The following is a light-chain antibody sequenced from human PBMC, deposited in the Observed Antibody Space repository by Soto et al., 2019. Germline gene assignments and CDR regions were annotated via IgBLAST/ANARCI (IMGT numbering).Light chain of an antibody. V-gene: IGKV3-20*01. CDR1: QSVSSSY. CDR2: GAS. Sequence: EIVLTQSPGTLSLSPGERATLSCRASQSVSSSYLAWYQQKPGQAPRLLIYGASSRATGIPDRCSGSGSETDFTLTIRRLEPEDFAVYYCQQYGSSPRTLGQGTKVDI. CDR3: QQYGSSPRT. J-gene: IGKJ1*01.